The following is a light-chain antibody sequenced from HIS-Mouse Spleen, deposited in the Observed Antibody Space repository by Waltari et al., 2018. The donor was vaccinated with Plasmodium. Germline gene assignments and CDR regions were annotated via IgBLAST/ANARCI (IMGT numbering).Light chain of an antibody. CDR3: YSTDSSGNHRV. V-gene: IGLV3-10*01. CDR2: EDS. Sequence: SYELTQPPSVSVSPGQPARITCPGAALPNTDTYLSQQKSGQAPVLVIYEDSKRPSGIPERFSGSSSGTMATLTISGAQVEDEADYYCYSTDSSGNHRVFGGGTKLTVL. J-gene: IGLJ3*02. CDR1: ALPNTD.